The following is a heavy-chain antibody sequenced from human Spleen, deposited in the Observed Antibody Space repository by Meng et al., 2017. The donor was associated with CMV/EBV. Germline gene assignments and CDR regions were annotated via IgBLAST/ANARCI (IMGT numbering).Heavy chain of an antibody. CDR2: IYSDGTA. D-gene: IGHD3-10*01. CDR3: ARQGGFGEPNWFDP. J-gene: IGHJ5*02. Sequence: GESLKISCAASTFTVSSHYMSWVRQAPGKGLEWVSIIYSDGTAYYADSVKGRFTIPRDNSKNTVYLQMNRLRVDDTAVYYCARQGGFGEPNWFDPWGQGTLVTVSS. CDR1: TFTVSSHY. V-gene: IGHV3-53*01.